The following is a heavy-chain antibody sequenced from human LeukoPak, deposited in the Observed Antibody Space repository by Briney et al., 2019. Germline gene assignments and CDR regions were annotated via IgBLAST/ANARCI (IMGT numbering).Heavy chain of an antibody. CDR3: ARQQRALLWDYYDSSGQRGYYFDY. CDR1: GGSFSGYY. CDR2: IYYSGST. V-gene: IGHV4-34*01. D-gene: IGHD3-22*01. J-gene: IGHJ4*02. Sequence: PSETLSLTCAVYGGSFSGYYWSWIRQPPGKGLEWIGSIYYSGSTYYNPSLKSRVTISVDTSKNQFSLKLSSVTAADTAVYYCARQQRALLWDYYDSSGQRGYYFDYWGQGTLVTVSS.